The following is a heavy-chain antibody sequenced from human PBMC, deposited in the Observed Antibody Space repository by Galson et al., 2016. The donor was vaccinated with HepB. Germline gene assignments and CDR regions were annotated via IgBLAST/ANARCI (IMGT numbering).Heavy chain of an antibody. Sequence: SLRLSCAASGFTFNDYWMHWVRQAPGRGLDWVSRINNDGSSSTYADSVKGRFTISRDNAKNTLYLQMNSLRAEDTTEYYCVRDIYGSYFAFDIWGQGTMVTVSS. CDR1: GFTFNDYW. CDR2: INNDGSSS. J-gene: IGHJ3*02. V-gene: IGHV3-74*01. D-gene: IGHD1-26*01. CDR3: VRDIYGSYFAFDI.